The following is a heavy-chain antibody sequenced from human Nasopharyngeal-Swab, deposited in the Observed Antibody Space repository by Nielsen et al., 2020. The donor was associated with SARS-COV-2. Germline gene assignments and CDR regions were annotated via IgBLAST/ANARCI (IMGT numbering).Heavy chain of an antibody. CDR1: GFTFSSYG. V-gene: IGHV3-30*18. CDR2: ISYDGSNK. Sequence: GESLKISCAASGFTFSSYGMHWGRQAPGKGLEWGAVISYDGSNKYYADSVKGRFTISRDNSKNTLYLQMNSLRAEDTAVYYCAKDLQGLVHDAFDIWGHGTMVTLSS. D-gene: IGHD6-19*01. J-gene: IGHJ3*02. CDR3: AKDLQGLVHDAFDI.